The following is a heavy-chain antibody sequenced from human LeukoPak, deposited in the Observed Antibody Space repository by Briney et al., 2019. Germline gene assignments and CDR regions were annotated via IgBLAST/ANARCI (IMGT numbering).Heavy chain of an antibody. CDR1: GYSFTDYY. V-gene: IGHV1-2*02. D-gene: IGHD4-17*01. Sequence: EASVKVSCKASGYSFTDYYIHWVRQAPGQGLEWMGWINPNSGGTNYAQRFQGRVTMTRDTSINTAYMELSRLRSDDAAVYYCARAAYGDPFDYWGQGTLVTVSS. CDR3: ARAAYGDPFDY. CDR2: INPNSGGT. J-gene: IGHJ4*02.